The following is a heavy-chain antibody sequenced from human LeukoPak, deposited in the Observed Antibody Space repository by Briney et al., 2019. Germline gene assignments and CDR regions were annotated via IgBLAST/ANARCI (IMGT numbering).Heavy chain of an antibody. CDR3: ARARHCSSTSCYAWDY. CDR1: GYTFTSYG. D-gene: IGHD2-2*01. CDR2: IIPIFGTA. Sequence: SVKVSCKASGYTFTSYGISWVRQAPGQGLEWMGGIIPIFGTANYAQKFQGRVTITADESTSTAYMELSSLRSEDTAVYYCARARHCSSTSCYAWDYWGQGTLVTVSS. V-gene: IGHV1-69*13. J-gene: IGHJ4*02.